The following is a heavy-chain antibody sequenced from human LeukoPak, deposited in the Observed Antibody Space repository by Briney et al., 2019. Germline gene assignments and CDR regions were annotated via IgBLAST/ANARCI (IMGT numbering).Heavy chain of an antibody. J-gene: IGHJ4*02. CDR1: GFTLRNYS. CDR3: ARAQTYYGSGSYLY. V-gene: IGHV3-21*06. D-gene: IGHD3-10*01. CDR2: ISSSSSYI. Sequence: GGSLRLSCAASGFTLRNYSMNWVRQAPGKGLEWVSSISSSSSYIYYADSMKGRFTISRDNAKNSLYLQMNSLRDEDTAVYYCARAQTYYGSGSYLYWGQGTLVTVSS.